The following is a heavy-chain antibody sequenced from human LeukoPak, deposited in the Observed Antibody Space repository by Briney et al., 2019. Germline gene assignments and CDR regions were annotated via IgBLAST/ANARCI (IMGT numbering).Heavy chain of an antibody. J-gene: IGHJ4*02. CDR1: GFTFSSYG. CDR2: ISGSGGST. D-gene: IGHD3-22*01. V-gene: IGHV3-23*01. CDR3: AKDGPLFKWLEDY. Sequence: GGTLRLSCAASGFTFSSYGMSWVRQAPGKGLEWVSAISGSGGSTYYADSVKGRFTISRDNSKNTLYLQMNSLRAEDTAVYYCAKDGPLFKWLEDYWGQGTLVTVSS.